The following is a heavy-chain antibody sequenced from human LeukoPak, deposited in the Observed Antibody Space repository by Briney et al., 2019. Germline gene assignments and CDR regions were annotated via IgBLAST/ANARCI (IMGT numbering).Heavy chain of an antibody. CDR1: GGSFSGYY. CDR2: INHSGST. V-gene: IGHV4-34*01. Sequence: SETLSLTCAVYGGSFSGYYWSWIRQPPGKGLEGIGEINHSGSTNYNPSLKSRVTISVDTSKNQFSLKLSSVTAADTAVYYCARVRHYYDSSGYYDRLDFDYWGQGTLVTVSS. D-gene: IGHD3-22*01. CDR3: ARVRHYYDSSGYYDRLDFDY. J-gene: IGHJ4*02.